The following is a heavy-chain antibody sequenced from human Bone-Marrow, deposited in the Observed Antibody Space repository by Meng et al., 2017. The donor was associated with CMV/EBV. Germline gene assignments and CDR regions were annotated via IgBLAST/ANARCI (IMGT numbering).Heavy chain of an antibody. CDR1: GYTFTGYY. D-gene: IGHD3-3*01. CDR2: INPNSGGT. CDR3: AKRDWSGYYYYFDY. Sequence: ASVKVSCKASGYTFTGYYMHWVRQAPGQGLEWTGWINPNSGGTNYAQKFQGRVTMTRDTSISTAYMELSRLRSDDTAVYYCAKRDWSGYYYYFDYWGQGTLVTVSS. V-gene: IGHV1-2*02. J-gene: IGHJ4*02.